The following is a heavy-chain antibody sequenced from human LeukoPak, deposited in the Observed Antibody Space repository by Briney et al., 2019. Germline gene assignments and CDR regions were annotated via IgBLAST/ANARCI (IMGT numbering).Heavy chain of an antibody. V-gene: IGHV4-34*01. CDR3: ASHYYGSGSFYMDV. D-gene: IGHD3-10*01. J-gene: IGHJ6*03. CDR1: GGSFSGYY. Sequence: SETLSLTCAVYGGSFSGYYWSWIRQPPGKGLEWIGEINHSGSTNYNPSFKSRVTISVDTSKNQFSLKLSSVTAADTAVYYCASHYYGSGSFYMDVWGKGTTVTISS. CDR2: INHSGST.